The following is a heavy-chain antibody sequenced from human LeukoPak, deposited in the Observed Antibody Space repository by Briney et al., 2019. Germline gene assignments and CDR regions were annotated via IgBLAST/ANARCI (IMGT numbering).Heavy chain of an antibody. CDR2: INAGNGNT. D-gene: IGHD5-12*01. CDR1: GYTFTSYA. Sequence: GASGKVSCKASGYTFTSYAVHWVRQAPGQRPEWMGWINAGNGNTKYSQKFQGRVTITTDTSTSTAYMELRSLRSDDTAVYYCARGGDGYSGFDDAFDIWGQGTMVTVSS. CDR3: ARGGDGYSGFDDAFDI. V-gene: IGHV1-3*01. J-gene: IGHJ3*02.